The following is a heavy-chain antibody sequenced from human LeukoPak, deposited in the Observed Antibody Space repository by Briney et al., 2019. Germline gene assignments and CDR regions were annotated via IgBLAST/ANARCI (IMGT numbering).Heavy chain of an antibody. CDR1: VGSIISSRSY. Sequence: SETLSLTCSVSVGSIISSRSYWGWIRQPPGKGLEWIGSIYYSGSTYSNPSLKRRVAISLDMSKNHFSLRLSSVTAADTAVYYCARPIGVRGSWFFDLWGRGTLVSVSA. CDR3: ARPIGVRGSWFFDL. V-gene: IGHV4-39*02. D-gene: IGHD3-3*01. CDR2: IYYSGST. J-gene: IGHJ2*01.